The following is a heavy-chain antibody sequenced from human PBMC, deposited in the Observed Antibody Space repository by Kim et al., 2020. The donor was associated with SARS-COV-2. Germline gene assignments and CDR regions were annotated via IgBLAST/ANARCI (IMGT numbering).Heavy chain of an antibody. CDR1: GFTFSSYA. D-gene: IGHD1-26*01. V-gene: IGHV3-30*04. J-gene: IGHJ6*02. CDR3: ARGATHYYYGMDV. Sequence: GGSLRHSCAASGFTFSSYAMHWVRQAPGKGLEWVAVISYDGSNKYYVDSVKGRFTISRDNSKNTLYLQMNSLRAEDTAVYYCARGATHYYYGMDVWGQGT. CDR2: ISYDGSNK.